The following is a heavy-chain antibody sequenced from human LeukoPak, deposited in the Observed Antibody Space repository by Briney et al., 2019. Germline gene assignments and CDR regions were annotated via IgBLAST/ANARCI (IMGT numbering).Heavy chain of an antibody. D-gene: IGHD2-15*01. J-gene: IGHJ4*02. CDR1: GFSFSNAW. CDR3: TKVNAVGGLE. V-gene: IGHV3-15*01. CDR2: IKSNADGGTA. Sequence: GGSLRLSCAASGFSFSNAWMTWVRQTPGKGLEWVGRIKSNADGGTADYAAPVKGTFTISRDDSKNTLYLQMNSLKTEDTGVYYCTKVNAVGGLEWGQGTLVTVSS.